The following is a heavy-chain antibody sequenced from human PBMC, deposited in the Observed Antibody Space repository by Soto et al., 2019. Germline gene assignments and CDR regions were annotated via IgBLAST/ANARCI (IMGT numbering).Heavy chain of an antibody. CDR2: IWYDGRDK. CDR3: AKDRVSEHSSGWPQGH. J-gene: IGHJ4*02. V-gene: IGHV3-30*02. D-gene: IGHD6-19*01. Sequence: GGSLRLSCAASGFTFSSYGMHWVRQAPGKGLEWVAGIWYDGRDKVYADSVKGRFTISRDNSKNTMDLQMNSLRGDDTAVYFCAKDRVSEHSSGWPQGHWGQGTPVTVSS. CDR1: GFTFSSYG.